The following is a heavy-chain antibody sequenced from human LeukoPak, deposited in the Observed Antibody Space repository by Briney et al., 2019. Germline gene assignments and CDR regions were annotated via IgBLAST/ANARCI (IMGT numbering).Heavy chain of an antibody. CDR2: ISGSGGST. CDR3: AKDQGMYYYAPD. J-gene: IGHJ4*02. Sequence: PGGSLRLSCAASGFTFNSYAMSWVRQAPGKGLEWVSGISGSGGSTYYADSVKGRFTISRDNSKNTLYLQMNSLRAEDTAVYYCAKDQGMYYYAPDWGQGTLVTVSS. CDR1: GFTFNSYA. V-gene: IGHV3-23*01. D-gene: IGHD3-10*01.